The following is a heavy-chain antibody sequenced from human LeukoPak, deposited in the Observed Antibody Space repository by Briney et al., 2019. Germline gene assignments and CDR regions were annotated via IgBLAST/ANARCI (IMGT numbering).Heavy chain of an antibody. CDR2: ITASGADT. J-gene: IGHJ4*02. CDR1: GFSFSTYA. CDR3: AKADYGDYAFDY. V-gene: IGHV3-23*01. D-gene: IGHD4-17*01. Sequence: GGSLRLSCAASGFSFSTYAMSWVRQAPGKGLEWVSAITASGADTYDADSVRGRFTISRDNFRNTLSLQMISLRADDTASYYCAKADYGDYAFDYWGQGTLVTVSS.